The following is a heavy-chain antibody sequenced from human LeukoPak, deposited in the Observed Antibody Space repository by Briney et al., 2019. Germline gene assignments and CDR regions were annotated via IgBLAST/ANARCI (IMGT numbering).Heavy chain of an antibody. V-gene: IGHV3-48*03. Sequence: GGSLRLSCAASGFTFSSYEMNWVRQAPGKGLEWVSYISSSGSTIYYADSVKGRFTISRDNAKNSLYLQMNSLRAEDTAVYYCAKDSTGIAAAGTIYWGQGTLVTVSS. CDR1: GFTFSSYE. D-gene: IGHD6-13*01. CDR3: AKDSTGIAAAGTIY. CDR2: ISSSGSTI. J-gene: IGHJ4*02.